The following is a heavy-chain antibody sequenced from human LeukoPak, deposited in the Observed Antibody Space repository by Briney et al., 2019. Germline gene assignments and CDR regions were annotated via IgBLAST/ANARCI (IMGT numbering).Heavy chain of an antibody. V-gene: IGHV3-23*01. CDR3: AKDGSGSYYRGYFDY. J-gene: IGHJ4*02. CDR1: GFTFSSYA. CDR2: ISGSGGST. D-gene: IGHD3-10*01. Sequence: GGSLRLSCAASGFTFSSYAMRWVRQAPGKGLEWVSAISGSGGSTYYADSVKGRFTISRDNSKNTLYLQMNSLRAEDTAVYYCAKDGSGSYYRGYFDYWGQGTLVTVSS.